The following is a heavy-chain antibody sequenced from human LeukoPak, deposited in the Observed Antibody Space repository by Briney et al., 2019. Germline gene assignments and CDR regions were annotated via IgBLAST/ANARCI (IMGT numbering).Heavy chain of an antibody. J-gene: IGHJ4*02. CDR1: GFTFSSYG. CDR3: AKSRYYYDSSGYLDFDY. CDR2: ISYDGSNK. V-gene: IGHV3-30*18. D-gene: IGHD3-22*01. Sequence: PGRSLRLSCAASGFTFSSYGMHWVRQAPGKGLEWVAVISYDGSNKYYADSVKGRFTISRDNSKNTLYLQMNSLRAEDTAVYYCAKSRYYYDSSGYLDFDYWGQGTLVTVSS.